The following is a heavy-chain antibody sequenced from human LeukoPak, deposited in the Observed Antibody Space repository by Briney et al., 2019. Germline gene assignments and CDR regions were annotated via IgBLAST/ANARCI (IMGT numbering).Heavy chain of an antibody. CDR2: IYHSGSA. CDR1: GGSMSSSNW. J-gene: IGHJ5*02. V-gene: IGHV4-4*02. CDR3: ARGGVYDYVWGSYSNRFDP. D-gene: IGHD3-16*01. Sequence: PSETLSLTCAVSGGSMSSSNWWSWVRQPPGKGLEWIGEIYHSGSANYNPSLKSRVTMSVDKSKNQFSLKMNSVTAADTAVYYCARGGVYDYVWGSYSNRFDPWGQGTLVTVSS.